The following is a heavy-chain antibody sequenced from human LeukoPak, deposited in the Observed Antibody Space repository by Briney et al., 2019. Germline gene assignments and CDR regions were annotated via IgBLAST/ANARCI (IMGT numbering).Heavy chain of an antibody. Sequence: KSGESLKISCQGSGYYSNNYWITWVRQIPGKGREWMGIIYPDDSQTRYSPSFQGQDTTSAYTSTRTTYPQWRSLKASDTAMYYCARHEIGGDRSSWYMSWGQGNLVTVSS. CDR1: GYYSNNYW. V-gene: IGHV5-51*01. D-gene: IGHD6-13*01. CDR2: IYPDDSQT. J-gene: IGHJ1*01. CDR3: ARHEIGGDRSSWYMS.